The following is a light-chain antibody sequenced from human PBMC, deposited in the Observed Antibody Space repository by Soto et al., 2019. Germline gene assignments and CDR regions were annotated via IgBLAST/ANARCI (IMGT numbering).Light chain of an antibody. V-gene: IGLV2-14*01. J-gene: IGLJ2*01. CDR2: EVS. CDR1: SSDVGGYNS. CDR3: SSYTSSSTVV. Sequence: HSALTQPASVSGSPGQSITISCTGTSSDVGGYNSVSWYQQHPGKAPKLMIYEVSNRPSGVSNRFSGSKSGNTASLTISGLQAEDEADYYCSSYTSSSTVVFGGGTKLTVL.